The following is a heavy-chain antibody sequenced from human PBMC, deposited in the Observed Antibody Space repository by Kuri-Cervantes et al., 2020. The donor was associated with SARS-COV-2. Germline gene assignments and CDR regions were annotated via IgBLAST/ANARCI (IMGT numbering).Heavy chain of an antibody. D-gene: IGHD3-3*01. CDR2: ISGSGGST. CDR3: AKDPLHYDSYDFWSGYYTGYFDY. V-gene: IGHV3-23*01. Sequence: LSLTCAASGFTVSSNYMSWVRQAPGKGLEWVSAISGSGGSTYYADSVKGRFTISRDNSKNTLYLQMNSLRAEDTAVYYCAKDPLHYDSYDFWSGYYTGYFDYWGQGTLVTVSS. CDR1: GFTVSSNY. J-gene: IGHJ4*02.